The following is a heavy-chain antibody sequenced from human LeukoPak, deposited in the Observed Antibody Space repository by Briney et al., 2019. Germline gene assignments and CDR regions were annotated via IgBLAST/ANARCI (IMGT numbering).Heavy chain of an antibody. D-gene: IGHD6-19*01. CDR3: ARYRGGGCHAALDI. Sequence: GESLKISCKGSGYSFNTYWIGWVRQMPGKGLEWMGIIYPGDSETRYNPSFQGQVTTSVDKSISTAYLQWSSLKASDTAMYYCARYRGGGCHAALDIWGQGTMVTVSS. CDR1: GYSFNTYW. CDR2: IYPGDSET. V-gene: IGHV5-51*01. J-gene: IGHJ3*02.